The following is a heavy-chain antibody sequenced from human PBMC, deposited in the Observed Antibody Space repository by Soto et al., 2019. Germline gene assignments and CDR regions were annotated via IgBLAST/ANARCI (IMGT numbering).Heavy chain of an antibody. V-gene: IGHV3-23*01. J-gene: IGHJ4*02. D-gene: IGHD5-18*01. Sequence: GSLRLSCAASGFTFSSYAMSWVRQAPGKGLEWVSAISGSGGSTYYADSVKGRFTISRDNSKNTLYLQMNSLRAEDTAVYYCAKGARGYSYGHDYFDYWGQGTLVTVSS. CDR1: GFTFSSYA. CDR2: ISGSGGST. CDR3: AKGARGYSYGHDYFDY.